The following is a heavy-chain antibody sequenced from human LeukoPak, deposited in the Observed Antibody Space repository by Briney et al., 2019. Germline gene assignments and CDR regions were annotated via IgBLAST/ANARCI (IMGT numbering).Heavy chain of an antibody. D-gene: IGHD3-10*01. CDR1: GYTFTSYA. CDR2: INAGNGNT. CDR3: ARDLGYYGSAYYYYYGMDV. J-gene: IGHJ6*02. Sequence: ASVKVSCKASGYTFTSYAMHWVRQAPGQRLEWMGWINAGNGNTKYSQKFQGRVTITRDTSASTAYMELSSLRSEDTAVYYCARDLGYYGSAYYYYYGMDVWGQGTTVTVSS. V-gene: IGHV1-3*01.